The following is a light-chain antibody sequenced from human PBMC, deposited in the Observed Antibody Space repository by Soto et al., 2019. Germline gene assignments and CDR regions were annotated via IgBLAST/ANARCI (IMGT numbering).Light chain of an antibody. CDR3: QQANNLPVT. V-gene: IGKV1-33*01. CDR1: QDIGKF. Sequence: DIQMTQSPPSLSASAGDRVTIVCRASQDIGKFLNWYQQRPRESPRLLIHDASKLAEGVPSRFRGVASDTDFPLTICRLQLEDVATCFCQQANNLPVTSGGGTKVEIK. J-gene: IGKJ4*01. CDR2: DAS.